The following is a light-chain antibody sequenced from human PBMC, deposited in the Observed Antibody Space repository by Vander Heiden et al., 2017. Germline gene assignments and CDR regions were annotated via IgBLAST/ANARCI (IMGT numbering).Light chain of an antibody. J-gene: IGKJ1*01. CDR1: PSLLQSNGYNY. CDR2: LGS. CDR3: MQALQTPWT. V-gene: IGKV2-28*01. Sequence: DIVMTQSPLSLPVTPGEPASISCRSSPSLLQSNGYNYLDWYLQKPGQSPQLLIYLGSNRASGVPDRFSGSGSGTDFTLKISRVEAEDVGVYYCMQALQTPWTFGQGTKVEIK.